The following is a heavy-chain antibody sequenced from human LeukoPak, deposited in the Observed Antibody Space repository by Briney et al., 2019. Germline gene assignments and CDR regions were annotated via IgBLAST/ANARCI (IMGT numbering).Heavy chain of an antibody. V-gene: IGHV3-23*01. CDR2: ISASGGST. CDR1: GFTFSSSA. CDR3: ARASSGYFVVY. Sequence: PGGSLRLSCAASGFTFSSSAMSWVRQVPGKGLEWVSGISASGGSTYYADSVRGRFTISRDNSKNTLYLQMNSLRAEDTAVYYCARASSGYFVVYWGQGTLVTVSS. J-gene: IGHJ4*02. D-gene: IGHD3-22*01.